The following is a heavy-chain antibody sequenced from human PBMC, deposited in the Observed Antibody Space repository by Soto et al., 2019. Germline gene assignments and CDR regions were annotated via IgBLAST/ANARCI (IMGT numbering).Heavy chain of an antibody. D-gene: IGHD2-21*02. CDR3: ARDRWVTARMPGASGE. CDR2: IVPVFGTP. V-gene: IGHV1-69*01. Sequence: QVQLVQSGAEVKKPGSSVTVSCKASGASFYSYTINWVRQAPGQGLEWMGGIVPVFGTPTYSQKFQGRVTITADEPTSTAYMELSSLRSEDTAVYYCARDRWVTARMPGASGEWGQGTLVTVSS. CDR1: GASFYSYT. J-gene: IGHJ4*02.